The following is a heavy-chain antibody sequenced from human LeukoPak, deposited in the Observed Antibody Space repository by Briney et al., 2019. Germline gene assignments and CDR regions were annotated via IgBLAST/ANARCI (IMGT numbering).Heavy chain of an antibody. J-gene: IGHJ4*02. Sequence: SETLSLTCTVSGGSISKYYWSWIRQPAGKGLEWIGRIFASGSTNYNPSLKSRVTMSVDTSKNQFSLKLSSVTAADTAVYYCARGGSDVTVGYWGQGTLVTVSS. D-gene: IGHD1-26*01. CDR3: ARGGSDVTVGY. V-gene: IGHV4-4*07. CDR2: IFASGST. CDR1: GGSISKYY.